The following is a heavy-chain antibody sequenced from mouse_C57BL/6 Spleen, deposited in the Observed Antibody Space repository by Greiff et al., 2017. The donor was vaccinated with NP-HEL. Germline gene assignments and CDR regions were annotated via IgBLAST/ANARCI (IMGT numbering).Heavy chain of an antibody. CDR1: GYTFTSYW. CDR3: ARSQLRLYYYAMDY. D-gene: IGHD1-1*01. Sequence: QVQLQQPGAELVRPGTSVKLSCKASGYTFTSYWMHWVKQRPGQGLEWIGVIDPSDSYTNYNQKFKGKATLTVDTSSSTAYMQLSSLTSEDSAVYYCARSQLRLYYYAMDYWGQGTSVTVSS. CDR2: IDPSDSYT. V-gene: IGHV1-59*01. J-gene: IGHJ4*01.